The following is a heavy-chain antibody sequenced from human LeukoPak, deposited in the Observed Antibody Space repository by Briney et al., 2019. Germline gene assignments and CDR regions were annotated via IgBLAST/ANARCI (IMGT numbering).Heavy chain of an antibody. D-gene: IGHD3-9*01. V-gene: IGHV4-34*01. CDR2: IYYSGST. J-gene: IGHJ3*02. CDR3: AREGVLRYFDWPKPDAFDI. CDR1: GGSFSGYY. Sequence: SETLSLTCAVYGGSFSGYYWSWIRQPPGKGLEWIGSIYYSGSTYYNPSLKSRVTISVDTSKNQFSLKLSSVTAADTAVYYCAREGVLRYFDWPKPDAFDIWGQGTMVTVSS.